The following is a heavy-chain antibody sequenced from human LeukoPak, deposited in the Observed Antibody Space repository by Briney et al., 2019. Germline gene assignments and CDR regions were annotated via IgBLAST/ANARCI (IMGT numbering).Heavy chain of an antibody. CDR3: ARAGSSGWLPLP. CDR1: GGTFSSYA. V-gene: IGHV1-69*04. D-gene: IGHD6-19*01. Sequence: SVKVSCKASGGTFSSYAISWVRQAPGQGLEWMGRIIPILGIANYAQKFQGRVTITAGKSTSTAYMELSSLRSEDTAVYYCARAGSSGWLPLPWGQGTLVTVSS. CDR2: IIPILGIA. J-gene: IGHJ5*02.